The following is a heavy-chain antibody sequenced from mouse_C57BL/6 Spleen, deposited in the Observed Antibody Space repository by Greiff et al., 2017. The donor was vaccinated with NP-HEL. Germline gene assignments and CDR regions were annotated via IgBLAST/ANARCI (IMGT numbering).Heavy chain of an antibody. CDR3: ARHYGSSYWYFDV. CDR2: IYPGDGDT. V-gene: IGHV1-80*01. D-gene: IGHD1-1*01. Sequence: VQLQQSGAELVKPGASVKISCKASGYAFSSYWMNWVKQRPGKGLEWIGQIYPGDGDTNYNGKFKGKATLTEDKSSSTAYMQLSSLTSEDSAVYFCARHYGSSYWYFDVWGTGTTVTVSS. J-gene: IGHJ1*03. CDR1: GYAFSSYW.